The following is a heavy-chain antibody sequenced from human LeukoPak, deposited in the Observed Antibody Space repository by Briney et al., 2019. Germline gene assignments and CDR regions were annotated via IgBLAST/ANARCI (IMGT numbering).Heavy chain of an antibody. Sequence: GGSLRLSCAASGFIFNNYAMSWVRQAPGKGLEWVSIIGGNGIKTYYAGSAEGRFTISRDNSRNTVYLQMNSLRAEDTAVYYCAKSRPYCSSTSCYGGDDYWGQGTLVTVSS. CDR3: AKSRPYCSSTSCYGGDDY. D-gene: IGHD2-2*01. CDR2: IGGNGIKT. V-gene: IGHV3-23*01. CDR1: GFIFNNYA. J-gene: IGHJ4*02.